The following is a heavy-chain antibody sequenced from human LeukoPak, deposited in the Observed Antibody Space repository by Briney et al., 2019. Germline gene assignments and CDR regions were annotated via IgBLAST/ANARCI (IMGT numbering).Heavy chain of an antibody. CDR3: ASQFWWAAVAGTTLDY. Sequence: TGGSLRLSCAASGFAFSSYEMNWVRQAPGKGPEWISYISGGRDTMYYADSVKGRFTISRDNAKISLYLQMNSLRAEDTAVYYCASQFWWAAVAGTTLDYWGQGTLVTVSS. J-gene: IGHJ4*02. CDR2: ISGGRDTM. CDR1: GFAFSSYE. D-gene: IGHD6-19*01. V-gene: IGHV3-48*03.